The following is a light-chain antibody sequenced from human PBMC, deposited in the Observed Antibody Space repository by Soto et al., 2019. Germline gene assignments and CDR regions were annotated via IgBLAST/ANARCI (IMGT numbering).Light chain of an antibody. CDR3: QQSLGIPYT. CDR1: QSITGY. CDR2: AAS. J-gene: IGKJ2*01. V-gene: IGKV1-39*01. Sequence: DIQMTQSPSSLSASVGDRVTITCRASQSITGYLNWYRQKPGKAPKLLIYAASSLQSGVPSRFSGSGSGTDFTLTISSLQRDDFATYFCQQSLGIPYTFGQGTRLETK.